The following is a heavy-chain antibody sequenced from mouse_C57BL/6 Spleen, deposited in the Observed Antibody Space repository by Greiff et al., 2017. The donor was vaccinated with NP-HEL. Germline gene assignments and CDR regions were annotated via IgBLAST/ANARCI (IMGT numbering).Heavy chain of an antibody. V-gene: IGHV1-18*01. J-gene: IGHJ3*01. CDR2: INPNNGGT. Sequence: EVQLQQSGPELVKPGASVKIPCKASGYTFTDYNMDWVKQSHGKSLEWIGDINPNNGGTIYNQKFKGKATLTVDKSSSTAYMELRSLTSEDTAVYYCARLNGYYSGFAYWGQGTLVTVSA. CDR1: GYTFTDYN. CDR3: ARLNGYYSGFAY. D-gene: IGHD2-3*01.